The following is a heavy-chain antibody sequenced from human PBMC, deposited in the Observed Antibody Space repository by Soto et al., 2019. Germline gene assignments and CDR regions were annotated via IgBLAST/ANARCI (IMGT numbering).Heavy chain of an antibody. J-gene: IGHJ4*02. CDR2: INSDGSTT. CDR3: TRDFDLLAIATPFDY. V-gene: IGHV3-74*01. Sequence: PGGSLRLSCVASGFTFSSYWMHWVHQAPGKGLVWVSRINSDGSTTSYADSVKGRFTISRDNAKNTLYLQMNSLRAEDTAVYYCTRDFDLLAIATPFDYWGQATMVTGS. D-gene: IGHD3-9*01. CDR1: GFTFSSYW.